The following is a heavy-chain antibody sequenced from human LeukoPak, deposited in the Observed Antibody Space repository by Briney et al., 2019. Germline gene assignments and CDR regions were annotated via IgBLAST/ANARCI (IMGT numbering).Heavy chain of an antibody. CDR1: EFIFSGYW. CDR3: ARDGFVGAADY. Sequence: GGSLRLSCAASEFIFSGYWMNWVRQAPGKGLEGVANIKQDGSEKQYVDSVRGRFTISRDNAKNSLYLQMNSLRVEDTAVYYCARDGFVGAADYWGQGTLVTVSS. J-gene: IGHJ4*02. V-gene: IGHV3-7*01. D-gene: IGHD6-13*01. CDR2: IKQDGSEK.